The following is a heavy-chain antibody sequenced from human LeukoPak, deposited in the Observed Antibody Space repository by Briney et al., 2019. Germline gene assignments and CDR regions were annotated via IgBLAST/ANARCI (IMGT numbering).Heavy chain of an antibody. Sequence: GGSLRLSGATSGFPFETNARSWVREGPGKGLERVVTIGNTATFYAESVTGRFTMSRDNSKNTVNLQMNRLRVEDTAIYDCAKYWIQFNRVCDCLDSWGQGTLVTVSS. V-gene: IGHV3-23*01. CDR2: IGNTAT. J-gene: IGHJ4*02. CDR1: GFPFETNA. D-gene: IGHD2-21*01. CDR3: AKYWIQFNRVCDCLDS.